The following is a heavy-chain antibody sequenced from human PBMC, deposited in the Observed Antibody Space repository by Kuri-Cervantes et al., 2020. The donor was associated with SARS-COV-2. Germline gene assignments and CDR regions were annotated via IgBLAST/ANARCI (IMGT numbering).Heavy chain of an antibody. CDR2: ISGSGGST. J-gene: IGHJ4*02. CDR1: GFTFSSYA. CDR3: AKRVSGWYRRVDY. Sequence: ETLSLTCAASGFTFSSYAMSWVRQAPGKGLEWVSAISGSGGSTYYADSVKGRFTISRDNSKNTLYLQMNSLSVEDTAVYYCAKRVSGWYRRVDYWGQGTLVTVSS. V-gene: IGHV3-23*01. D-gene: IGHD6-19*01.